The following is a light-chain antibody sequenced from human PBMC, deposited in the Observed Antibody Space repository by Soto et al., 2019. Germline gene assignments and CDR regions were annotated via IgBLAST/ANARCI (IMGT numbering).Light chain of an antibody. V-gene: IGKV4-1*01. CDR2: WAS. Sequence: DIVMTQSPDSLAVSLGERATINCKSSQTALSSSNNKSYLAWYQQKPGQPPKLLIYWASIRESRVPDRFSGSGSGTDFTLTISSLQAEDVAVYYCQQYYNAPWTFGQGTKVEIK. J-gene: IGKJ1*01. CDR1: QTALSSSNNKSY. CDR3: QQYYNAPWT.